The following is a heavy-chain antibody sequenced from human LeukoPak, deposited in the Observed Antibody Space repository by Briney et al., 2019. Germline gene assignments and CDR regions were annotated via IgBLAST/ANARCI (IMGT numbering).Heavy chain of an antibody. D-gene: IGHD5-18*01. V-gene: IGHV4-61*02. Sequence: PSETLSLTCTVSGGSISSGSYFWSWIRQPAGKGLEWIGRIYTSGSTNYNPSLKSRVTISVDTSKNQFSLKLSSVTAADTAVYYCAIVEVESGPAMATGYFDYWGQGTLVTVSS. CDR1: GGSISSGSYF. J-gene: IGHJ4*02. CDR3: AIVEVESGPAMATGYFDY. CDR2: IYTSGST.